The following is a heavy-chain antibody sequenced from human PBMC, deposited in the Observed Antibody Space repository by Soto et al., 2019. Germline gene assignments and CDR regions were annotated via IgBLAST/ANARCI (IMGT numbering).Heavy chain of an antibody. J-gene: IGHJ5*02. V-gene: IGHV3-23*01. D-gene: IGHD2-15*01. CDR2: ISGSGGST. CDR3: AKRGVVVVAATRT. CDR1: GFTFSSYA. Sequence: GGSLRLSCAASGFTFSSYAMSWVRQAPGKGLEWVSAISGSGGSTYYADSVKGRFTISRDNSKNTLYLQMSSLRAEDTAVYYCAKRGVVVVAATRTWGQGTLVTVSS.